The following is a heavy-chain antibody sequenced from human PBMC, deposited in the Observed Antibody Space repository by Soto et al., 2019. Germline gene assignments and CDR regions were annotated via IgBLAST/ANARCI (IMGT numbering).Heavy chain of an antibody. J-gene: IGHJ6*03. CDR2: IKQDGSEK. CDR1: GFTFSSYW. CDR3: ARVVYGDCTWYYYYYMDV. D-gene: IGHD4-17*01. V-gene: IGHV3-7*01. Sequence: EVQLVESGGGLVQPGGSLRLSCAASGFTFSSYWMSWVRQAPGKGLEWVANIKQDGSEKYYVDSVKGRFTISRDNAKNSLYLQMSSLRAEETAVYYCARVVYGDCTWYYYYYMDVWGKRDHGHRLL.